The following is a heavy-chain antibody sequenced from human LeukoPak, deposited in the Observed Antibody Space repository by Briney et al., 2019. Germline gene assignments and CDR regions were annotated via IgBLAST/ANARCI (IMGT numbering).Heavy chain of an antibody. J-gene: IGHJ3*02. CDR1: GYSFTRYY. CDR3: ASITMVRGASGAFDI. CDR2: INPSSGGT. Sequence: GESLKISCKTSGYSFTRYYIHWVRQAPGQGLEWMGWINPSSGGTEYAQKFQGRVTMTRDTSISTAYMELSRLRSDDTAVYYCASITMVRGASGAFDIWGQGTMVTVSS. V-gene: IGHV1-2*02. D-gene: IGHD3-10*01.